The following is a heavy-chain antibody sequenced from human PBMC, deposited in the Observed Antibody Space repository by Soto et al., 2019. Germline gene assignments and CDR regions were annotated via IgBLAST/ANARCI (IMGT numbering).Heavy chain of an antibody. Sequence: ASVKVSCKASGGTFSSYAISWVRQAPGQGLEWMGGIIPIFGTANYAQKFQGRVTITADESTSTAYMELSSLRSEDTAVYYCAAGNLFFWPPPGPKPKYNYYGRRGGGEG. D-gene: IGHD1-7*01. CDR3: AAGNLFFWPPPGPKPKYNYYGRRG. V-gene: IGHV1-69*13. CDR1: GGTFSSYA. CDR2: IIPIFGTA. J-gene: IGHJ6*01.